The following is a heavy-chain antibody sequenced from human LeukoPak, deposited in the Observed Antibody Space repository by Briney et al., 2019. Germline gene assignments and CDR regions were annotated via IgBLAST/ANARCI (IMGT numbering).Heavy chain of an antibody. Sequence: SETLSLTCTVSGASISSYYWSWIRQPPGKGLEWIGYIHYSGSTNYNPSLKSRVTISEDTSKNQFSLKLSSVTAADTAVYYCARRYSSSWYLDAFDIWGQGTMVTVSS. CDR2: IHYSGST. CDR3: ARRYSSSWYLDAFDI. CDR1: GASISSYY. V-gene: IGHV4-59*01. J-gene: IGHJ3*02. D-gene: IGHD6-13*01.